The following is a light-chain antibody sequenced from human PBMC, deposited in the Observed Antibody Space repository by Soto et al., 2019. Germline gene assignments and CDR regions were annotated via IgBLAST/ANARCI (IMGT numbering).Light chain of an antibody. V-gene: IGKV3-11*01. CDR2: DAS. CDR3: QHYNNWPPWT. J-gene: IGKJ1*01. CDR1: QSVSSY. Sequence: EIVLTQSPATLSLSPGEGATLSCRASQSVSSYLAWYQQKPGQAPRLLIYDASNRATGIPARFSGSGSETEFTLTISSLQSEDFAVYYCQHYNNWPPWTFGQGTKVDI.